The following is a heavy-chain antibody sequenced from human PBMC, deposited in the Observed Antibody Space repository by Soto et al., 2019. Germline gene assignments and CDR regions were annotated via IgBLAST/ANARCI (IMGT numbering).Heavy chain of an antibody. J-gene: IGHJ4*02. CDR2: IYYSGST. V-gene: IGHV4-59*01. Sequence: SETLSLTCTVSGGSISSYYWSWIRQPPGKGLEWIGYIYYSGSTNYNPSLKSRVTISVDTSKNQFSLKLSSVTAADTAVYYCGTSSIAGFDYWGQGTLVTVSS. CDR3: GTSSIAGFDY. CDR1: GGSISSYY. D-gene: IGHD6-6*01.